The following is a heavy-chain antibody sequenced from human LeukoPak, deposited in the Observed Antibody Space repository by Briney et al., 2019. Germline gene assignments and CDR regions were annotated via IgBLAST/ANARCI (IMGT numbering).Heavy chain of an antibody. V-gene: IGHV1-8*01. CDR3: ARGRESTKLTSGFQSFDWLSDSFDL. CDR1: RYSFTNYD. D-gene: IGHD3-9*01. CDR2: MSPNSSKT. J-gene: IGHJ3*01. Sequence: ASVKVSCKTSRYSFTNYDINWVRQATGQGLEWMGWMSPNSSKTGYAQKFQGRVTMTKNTSMSTAYMELSSLTSEDTAVYYCARGRESTKLTSGFQSFDWLSDSFDLWGQGTIVTVSS.